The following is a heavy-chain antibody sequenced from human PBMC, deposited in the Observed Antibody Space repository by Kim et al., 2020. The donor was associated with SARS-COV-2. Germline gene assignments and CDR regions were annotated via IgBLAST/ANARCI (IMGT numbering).Heavy chain of an antibody. CDR3: AKGVGYGGGGYTFYY. Sequence: GGSLRLSCAASGFTFVNYAMTWVRLAPGKGLEWVSGISGGDGSRSYADSVKGRFTISRDNSKNTLFLQMNSLRVEDTALYYCAKGVGYGGGGYTFYYWG. D-gene: IGHD1-1*01. V-gene: IGHV3-23*01. CDR1: GFTFVNYA. J-gene: IGHJ4*01. CDR2: ISGGDGSR.